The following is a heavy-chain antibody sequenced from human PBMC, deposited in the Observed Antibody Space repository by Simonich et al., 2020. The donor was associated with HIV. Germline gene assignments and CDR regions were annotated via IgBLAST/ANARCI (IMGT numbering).Heavy chain of an antibody. Sequence: QLQLQDSGPGLVKPSETLSLTCTVSGGSISSRSYYWGWIRQPPGKGLEWIGSIYFSRSTYYNQALKSRVTISVDTSKNEFSLKLSSVTAADTAVDYCARRGGCGGGSCDSLWFDPWGQGTLVTVSS. CDR3: ARRGGCGGGSCDSLWFDP. CDR2: IYFSRST. CDR1: GGSISSRSYY. J-gene: IGHJ5*02. D-gene: IGHD2-15*01. V-gene: IGHV4-39*01.